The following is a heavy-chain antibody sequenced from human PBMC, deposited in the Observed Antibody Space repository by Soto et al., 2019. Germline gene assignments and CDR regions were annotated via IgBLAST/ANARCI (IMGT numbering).Heavy chain of an antibody. CDR2: IYYSGST. D-gene: IGHD3-22*01. V-gene: IGHV4-31*03. J-gene: IGHJ4*02. CDR3: ARGRFFDSSGYYRPRGLYYFDY. Sequence: PSENLALTCTVSGGSISSGGYYWSWIRQHPGKGLEWIGYIYYSGSTYYNPSLKSRVNISEDTSKNQFSLKLSSVTAADTAVYYCARGRFFDSSGYYRPRGLYYFDYWGLGTLV. CDR1: GGSISSGGYY.